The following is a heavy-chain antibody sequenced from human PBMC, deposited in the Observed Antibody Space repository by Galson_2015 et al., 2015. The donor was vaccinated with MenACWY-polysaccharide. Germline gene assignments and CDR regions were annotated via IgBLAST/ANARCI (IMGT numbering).Heavy chain of an antibody. CDR2: IDWDDDK. V-gene: IGHV2-70*01. Sequence: PALVKPTQTLTLTCTFSGFSLSISRMSVSWIRQPPGKALEWLALIDWDDDKYYSTSLKTRLTISKDTSKNQVVLTMTNMDPVDTATYYCARSWGEPPGDFDYWGQGTRVTVSS. D-gene: IGHD3-16*01. CDR3: ARSWGEPPGDFDY. CDR1: GFSLSISRMS. J-gene: IGHJ4*02.